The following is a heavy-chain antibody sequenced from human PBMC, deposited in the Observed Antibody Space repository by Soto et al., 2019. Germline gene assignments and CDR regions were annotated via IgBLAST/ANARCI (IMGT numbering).Heavy chain of an antibody. J-gene: IGHJ4*02. V-gene: IGHV4-39*07. Sequence: PSETLSLTCTVSGGSISSSSYYWGWIRHPPGKGLEWIGSIYYSGSTYYNPSLKSRVTISVDTSKNQFSLKLSSVTAADTAVYYCARGNYYDSSGYYDYWGQGTLVTVS. CDR3: ARGNYYDSSGYYDY. D-gene: IGHD3-22*01. CDR1: GGSISSSSYY. CDR2: IYYSGST.